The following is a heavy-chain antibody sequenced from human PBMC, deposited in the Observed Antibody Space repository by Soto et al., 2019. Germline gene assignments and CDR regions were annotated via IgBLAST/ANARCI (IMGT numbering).Heavy chain of an antibody. CDR1: GFTFNDHY. Sequence: QVQLVESGGGLVKPGGSLRLSCAASGFTFNDHYMSWIRQAPGKGLEWVSYVSTSSTYTNYADSVKGRFTISRDNAKNSLYWQMNSLRAEDTAVYYCARGALPTIRDWYFDLCGRGTLVTVSS. D-gene: IGHD5-12*01. CDR3: ARGALPTIRDWYFDL. J-gene: IGHJ2*01. V-gene: IGHV3-11*05. CDR2: VSTSSTYT.